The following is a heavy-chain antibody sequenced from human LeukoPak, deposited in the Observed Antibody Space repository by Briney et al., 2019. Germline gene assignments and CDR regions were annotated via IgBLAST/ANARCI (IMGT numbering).Heavy chain of an antibody. J-gene: IGHJ5*02. V-gene: IGHV1-69*13. D-gene: IGHD2-15*01. Sequence: ASVKVSCKASGGTFSSYAISWVRQAPGQGLEWMGGIIPIFGTANYAQKFQGRVTITADESTSTAYMELSSLRSEDTAVYYCARGRRYCSGGSCYDPWGQGTLVTVSS. CDR2: IIPIFGTA. CDR3: ARGRRYCSGGSCYDP. CDR1: GGTFSSYA.